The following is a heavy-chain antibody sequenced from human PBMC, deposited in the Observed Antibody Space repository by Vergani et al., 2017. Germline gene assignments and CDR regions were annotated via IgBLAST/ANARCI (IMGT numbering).Heavy chain of an antibody. D-gene: IGHD2-2*02. J-gene: IGHJ5*02. CDR1: GGTFSSYA. Sequence: QVQLVQSGAEVKKPGSSVKVSCKASGGTFSSYAISWVRQAPGQGLEWMGGIIPIFGTANYAQKFQGRVTITADESTSTAYMELSSLRSEDTAVYCCAGYXRFSCSSTSCYRNNWFDPWGQGTLVTVSS. CDR2: IIPIFGTA. CDR3: AGYXRFSCSSTSCYRNNWFDP. V-gene: IGHV1-69*01.